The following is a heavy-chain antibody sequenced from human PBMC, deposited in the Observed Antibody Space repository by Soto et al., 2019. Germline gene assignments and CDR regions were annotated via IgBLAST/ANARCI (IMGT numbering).Heavy chain of an antibody. J-gene: IGHJ5*02. D-gene: IGHD5-18*01. CDR2: INHSGST. Sequence: LSLTCAVYGGSFSGYYWSWIRQPPGKGLEWIGEINHSGSTNYNPSLKSRVTISVDTSKNQFSLKLSSVTAADTAVYYCARVPTKYSYAPNWFDPWGQGTLVTVSS. V-gene: IGHV4-34*01. CDR3: ARVPTKYSYAPNWFDP. CDR1: GGSFSGYY.